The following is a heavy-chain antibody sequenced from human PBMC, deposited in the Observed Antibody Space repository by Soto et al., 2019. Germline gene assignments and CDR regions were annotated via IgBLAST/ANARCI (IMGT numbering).Heavy chain of an antibody. CDR1: GFTVSSNY. V-gene: IGHV3-53*01. CDR2: ISGGGST. Sequence: EVQLVESGGGLIQPGGSLRLSCAASGFTVSSNYMSWVRQAPGKGLEWVSLISGGGSTYYSDSVKGRFTISRDNYKNTLNLVMKSLRAEDTAVYYCARGSPSMTYFGDYYFDFWGQGSLVTVSS. CDR3: ARGSPSMTYFGDYYFDF. J-gene: IGHJ4*02. D-gene: IGHD3-16*01.